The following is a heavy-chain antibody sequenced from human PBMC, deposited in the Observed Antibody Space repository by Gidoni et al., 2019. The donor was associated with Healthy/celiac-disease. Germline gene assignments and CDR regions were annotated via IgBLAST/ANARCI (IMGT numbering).Heavy chain of an antibody. V-gene: IGHV3-74*01. CDR2: INSDGSST. CDR1: GFTFSSYW. D-gene: IGHD2-21*01. CDR3: ARDPSSIVVVIARGHTNWFDP. Sequence: EVQLVESGGGLVQPGGSLRLSCAASGFTFSSYWLHWVRQAPGKGLVWVSRINSDGSSTSYADSVKGRFTISRDNAKNTLYLQMNSLRAEDTAVYYCARDPSSIVVVIARGHTNWFDPWGQGTLVTVSS. J-gene: IGHJ5*02.